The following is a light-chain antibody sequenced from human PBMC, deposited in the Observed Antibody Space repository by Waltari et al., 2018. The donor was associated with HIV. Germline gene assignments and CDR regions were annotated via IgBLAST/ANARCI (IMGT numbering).Light chain of an antibody. Sequence: SYELTQPLSVSVALGPTARITCGGNNIGSKNVHWYQRKPGQAPVLVIYRDNNRPSGIPERFSGSNSGNTATLTISRAQAGDEGDYYCQVWDSSTAIFGGGTKLAVL. CDR2: RDN. V-gene: IGLV3-9*01. CDR3: QVWDSSTAI. CDR1: NIGSKN. J-gene: IGLJ2*01.